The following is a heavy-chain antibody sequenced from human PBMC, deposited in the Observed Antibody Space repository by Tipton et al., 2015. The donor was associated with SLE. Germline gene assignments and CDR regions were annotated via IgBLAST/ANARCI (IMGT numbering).Heavy chain of an antibody. J-gene: IGHJ4*02. Sequence: QLVQSGAEVKKPGESLQFSCKASGYSFTDFWIGWVRQMPGKGLEWLGILHPGDSNTRYNPSFQGQVTMSADKSINTAYLRWSSLKASDTAMYYCARPANYEFWSGYRETGYFDYWGQGTLVTVSS. CDR2: LHPGDSNT. D-gene: IGHD3-3*01. CDR3: ARPANYEFWSGYRETGYFDY. CDR1: GYSFTDFW. V-gene: IGHV5-51*01.